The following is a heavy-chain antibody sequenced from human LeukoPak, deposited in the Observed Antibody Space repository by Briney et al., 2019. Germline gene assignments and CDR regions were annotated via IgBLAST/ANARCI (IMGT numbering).Heavy chain of an antibody. J-gene: IGHJ3*02. Sequence: SETLSLTCTVSGGSISSSSYYWSWIRQPAGKGLEWIVRIYTSGSNNYNPSLKSRVTISVDMSKNQFSLKLSSVTAADTALYYCARKIRYCSSTSCRGAFDIWGQGTMVTVSS. V-gene: IGHV4-61*02. CDR1: GGSISSSSYY. CDR2: IYTSGSN. D-gene: IGHD2-2*01. CDR3: ARKIRYCSSTSCRGAFDI.